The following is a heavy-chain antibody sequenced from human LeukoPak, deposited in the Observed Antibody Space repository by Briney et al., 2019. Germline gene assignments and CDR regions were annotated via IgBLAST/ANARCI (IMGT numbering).Heavy chain of an antibody. CDR3: ARVGDYYDSSAKGAFDI. V-gene: IGHV3-13*01. J-gene: IGHJ3*02. CDR2: IGTAGDT. Sequence: GESLRLSCAASGFTFSSYDMHWVRQATGKGLEWVSAIGTAGDTYYPGSVKGRFTISRENAKNSLYLQMNSLRAGDTAVYYCARVGDYYDSSAKGAFDIWGQGTMVTVSS. D-gene: IGHD3-22*01. CDR1: GFTFSSYD.